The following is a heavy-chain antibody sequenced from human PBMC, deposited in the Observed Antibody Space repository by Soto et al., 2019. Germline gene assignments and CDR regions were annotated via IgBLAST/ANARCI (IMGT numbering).Heavy chain of an antibody. V-gene: IGHV1-18*01. J-gene: IGHJ4*02. Sequence: ASVKVSFKASGYTFTSYGISWVRQAPGQGLEWMGWISAYNGNTNYAQKLQGRVTMTTDTSTSTAYMELRSLRSDDTAVYYCARVVDEYGDYGRKNDYWGQGTLVTVSS. D-gene: IGHD4-17*01. CDR1: GYTFTSYG. CDR3: ARVVDEYGDYGRKNDY. CDR2: ISAYNGNT.